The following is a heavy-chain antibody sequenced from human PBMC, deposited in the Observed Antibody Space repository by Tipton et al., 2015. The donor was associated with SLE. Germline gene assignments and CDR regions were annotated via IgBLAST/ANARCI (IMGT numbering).Heavy chain of an antibody. CDR3: ARDRSLNWFDP. V-gene: IGHV4-4*09. CDR1: GGSISSHY. J-gene: IGHJ5*02. CDR2: IYTSGST. Sequence: TLSLTCTVSGGSISSHYWSWIRQPPGKGLEWVGYIYTSGSTNYNPSLKSRVTISVDTSKNQFSLKLSSVTAADTAVYYCARDRSLNWFDPWGQGTLVTVSS.